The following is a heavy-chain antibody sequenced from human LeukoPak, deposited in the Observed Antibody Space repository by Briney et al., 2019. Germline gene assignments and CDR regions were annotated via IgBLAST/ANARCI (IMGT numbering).Heavy chain of an antibody. D-gene: IGHD3-3*01. CDR2: IYYSGST. Sequence: SETLSLTCTVSGGSISSYYWSWIRQPPGKGLEWIGYIYYSGSTNYNPSLKSQVTILVDTSKNQFSLKLSSVTAADTAVYYCAREITIFGVVMGGMDVWGQGTTVTVSS. CDR1: GGSISSYY. J-gene: IGHJ6*02. CDR3: AREITIFGVVMGGMDV. V-gene: IGHV4-59*01.